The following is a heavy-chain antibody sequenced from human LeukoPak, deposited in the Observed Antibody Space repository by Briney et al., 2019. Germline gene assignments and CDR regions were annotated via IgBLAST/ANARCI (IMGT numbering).Heavy chain of an antibody. CDR2: FDPEDGET. V-gene: IGHV1-24*01. Sequence: ASVKVSCKVSGYTLTELSMHRVRQAPGKGLEWMGGFDPEDGETIYAQKFQGRVTMTEDTSTDTAYMELSSLRSEDTAVYYCATVVGGTNYYDSSGYYYGYWGQGTLVTVSS. J-gene: IGHJ4*02. CDR3: ATVVGGTNYYDSSGYYYGY. CDR1: GYTLTELS. D-gene: IGHD3-22*01.